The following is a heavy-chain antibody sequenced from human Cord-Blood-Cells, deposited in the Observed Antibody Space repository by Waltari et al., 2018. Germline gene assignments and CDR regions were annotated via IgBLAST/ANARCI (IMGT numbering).Heavy chain of an antibody. V-gene: IGHV1-2*04. CDR2: INPNRGGT. J-gene: IGHJ4*02. Sequence: QVQLVQSGAEVKKPGASVKVSCKASGYTFTGYYMHWVRQAPGQGLEWMGWINPNRGGTNYAQKFQGWVTMTRDTSISTAYMELSRLRSDDTAVYYCARGGIVGATTGFDYWGQGTLVTVSS. CDR1: GYTFTGYY. D-gene: IGHD1-26*01. CDR3: ARGGIVGATTGFDY.